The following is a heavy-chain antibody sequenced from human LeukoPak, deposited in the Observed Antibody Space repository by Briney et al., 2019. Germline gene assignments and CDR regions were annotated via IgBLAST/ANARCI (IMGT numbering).Heavy chain of an antibody. CDR2: INHSGST. Sequence: SETLSLTCAVYGGSFSGYYWSWIRQPPGKGLEWIGEINHSGSTNYNPSLKSRVTISVDTSKNQFSLKLSSVTAADTAVYYCAREKPPSYYYDSSGYQEWAFDYWGQGTLVTVSS. CDR1: GGSFSGYY. J-gene: IGHJ4*02. CDR3: AREKPPSYYYDSSGYQEWAFDY. V-gene: IGHV4-34*01. D-gene: IGHD3-22*01.